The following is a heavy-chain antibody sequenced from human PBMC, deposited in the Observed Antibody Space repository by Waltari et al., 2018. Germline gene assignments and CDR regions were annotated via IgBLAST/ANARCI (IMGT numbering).Heavy chain of an antibody. CDR1: GFTFSTYS. J-gene: IGHJ3*02. V-gene: IGHV3-48*04. Sequence: EVQLVESGGGLVQPGGSLRLSCAASGFTFSTYSMHWVRQAPGKGLEWVSYISSSSFTIYYADSVKGRFTISRDNAKNSLYLQMNSLRAEDTAVYYCARDGTLGIQGKAFDIWGQGTMVTVSS. CDR2: ISSSSFTI. D-gene: IGHD3-16*01. CDR3: ARDGTLGIQGKAFDI.